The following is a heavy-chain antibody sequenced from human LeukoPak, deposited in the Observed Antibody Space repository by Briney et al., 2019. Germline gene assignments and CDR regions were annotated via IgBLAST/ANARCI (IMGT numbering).Heavy chain of an antibody. CDR3: ARAHRFLESLLTTPDAWFDP. V-gene: IGHV4-31*03. CDR1: GGSISSGGYY. Sequence: SETLSLTCTVSGGSISSGGYYWSWIRQPPGKGLEWIVYIYYSGSTYYNPSLKSRVTISVDTSNNQFSLKLSSVTAADTAVYYCARAHRFLESLLTTPDAWFDPWGEGTLVTVSS. CDR2: IYYSGST. D-gene: IGHD3-3*01. J-gene: IGHJ5*02.